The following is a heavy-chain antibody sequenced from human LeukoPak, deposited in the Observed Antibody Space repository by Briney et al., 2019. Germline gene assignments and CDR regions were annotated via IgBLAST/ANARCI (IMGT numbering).Heavy chain of an antibody. CDR1: GGSISSSSYY. V-gene: IGHV4-39*01. J-gene: IGHJ5*02. CDR2: IYYSGST. D-gene: IGHD3-3*01. Sequence: SETLSLTCTVSGGSISSSSYYWGWIRQPPGKGLEWIGRIYYSGSTYYNPSLKSRVTISVDTSKNQFSLKLSSVTAADTAVYYCARQPRVLRFLEWLLYSWFDPWGRGTLVTVSS. CDR3: ARQPRVLRFLEWLLYSWFDP.